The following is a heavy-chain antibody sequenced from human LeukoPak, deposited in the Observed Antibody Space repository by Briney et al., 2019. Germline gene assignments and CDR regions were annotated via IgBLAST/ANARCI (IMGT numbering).Heavy chain of an antibody. D-gene: IGHD1-20*01. V-gene: IGHV1-2*02. CDR2: INPNSGGT. CDR3: ERARIGYNCDWYFDL. Sequence: ASVKVSCKASGYTFTGYYMHWVRQAPGQGLEWMGWINPNSGGTNYAQKFQGRVTMTRDTSISTAYMELSRLRSDDTAVYYCERARIGYNCDWYFDLWGRGTLVTVSS. J-gene: IGHJ2*01. CDR1: GYTFTGYY.